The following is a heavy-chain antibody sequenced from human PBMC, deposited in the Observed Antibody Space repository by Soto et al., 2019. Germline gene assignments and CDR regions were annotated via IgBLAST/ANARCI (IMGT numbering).Heavy chain of an antibody. CDR2: ISAYNGNT. V-gene: IGHV1-18*01. D-gene: IGHD4-4*01. J-gene: IGHJ3*02. CDR1: GYIFSDYV. CDR3: ARPVTSPDHLDI. Sequence: ASVKVSCKSSGYIFSDYVITWVRQAPGQGLEWMGWISAYNGNTDYAQKFQDRLTLATDTSTSTAYMELRSLRSDDTALYYCARPVTSPDHLDIWGQGTMVTVS.